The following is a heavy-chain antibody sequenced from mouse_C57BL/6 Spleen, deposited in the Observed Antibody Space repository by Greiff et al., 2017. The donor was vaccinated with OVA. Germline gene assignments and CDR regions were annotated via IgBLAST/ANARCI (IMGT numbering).Heavy chain of an antibody. D-gene: IGHD4-1*01. CDR3: TTGDFDY. CDR1: GFTFSDAW. CDR2: IRHKANNPAT. Sequence: EVQLMESGGGLVQPGGSMKLSCAASGFTFSDAWMDWVRQSPEQGLEWVAEIRHKANNPATYYAESVKGRFTISRDDSKSSVYRQMNSERAEDTGVYYCTTGDFDYWGQGTTLTVSS. V-gene: IGHV6-6*01. J-gene: IGHJ2*01.